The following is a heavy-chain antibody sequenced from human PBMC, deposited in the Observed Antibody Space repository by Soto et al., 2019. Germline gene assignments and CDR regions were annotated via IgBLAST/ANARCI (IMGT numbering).Heavy chain of an antibody. D-gene: IGHD3-10*01. CDR2: IIPIFGTA. V-gene: IGHV1-69*01. CDR3: APYGSGSYYSGWFDP. J-gene: IGHJ5*02. CDR1: GGTFSSYA. Sequence: QVQLVQSGAEVKKPGSSVKVSCKASGGTFSSYAISWVRQAPGQGLEWMGGIIPIFGTANYAQKFQGRVTSTADESTSTAYMELSSLRSYDTAVYYCAPYGSGSYYSGWFDPWGQGTLVTVSS.